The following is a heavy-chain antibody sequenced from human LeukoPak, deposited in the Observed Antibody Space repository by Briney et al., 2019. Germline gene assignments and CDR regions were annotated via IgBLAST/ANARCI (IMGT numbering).Heavy chain of an antibody. CDR1: GFTFSDYY. J-gene: IGHJ6*03. V-gene: IGHV3-11*04. Sequence: GGSLXXSCAASGFTFSDYYMSWIRQAPGKGLEWVSYISSSGSTIYYADSVKGRFTISRDNDKNSLYMQMNRVRAEDAALYFXXXXXXXXXXXXYXXXXMDVWGKGXTVTISS. CDR2: ISSSGSTI. CDR3: XXXXXXXXXXXYXXXXMDV.